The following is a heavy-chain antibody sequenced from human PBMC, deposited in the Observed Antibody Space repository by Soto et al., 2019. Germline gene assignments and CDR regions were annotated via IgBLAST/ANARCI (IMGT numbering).Heavy chain of an antibody. Sequence: KASETLSLTCTVSGGSISSGDYYWSWIRQPPGKGLEWIGYIYYSGSTYYNPSLKSRVTISVDTSKNQFSLKLSSVTAADTAVYYCARSYGDYDEILDNWFDPWGQGTLVTVSS. CDR3: ARSYGDYDEILDNWFDP. J-gene: IGHJ5*02. V-gene: IGHV4-30-4*01. CDR2: IYYSGST. CDR1: GGSISSGDYY. D-gene: IGHD4-17*01.